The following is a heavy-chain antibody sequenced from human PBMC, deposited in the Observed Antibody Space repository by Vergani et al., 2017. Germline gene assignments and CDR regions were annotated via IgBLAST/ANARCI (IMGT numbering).Heavy chain of an antibody. D-gene: IGHD1-26*01. J-gene: IGHJ6*02. V-gene: IGHV1-69*04. Sequence: QVQLVQSGAEVKKPGSSVKVSCKASGGTFSSYAISWVRQAPGQELEWMGRIIPLLGIANYAQKFQGRVTITADKSTSTAYMELSSLRSEDTAVDYCRVGATYYYGMDVWGQGTTVTVSS. CDR2: IIPLLGIA. CDR1: GGTFSSYA. CDR3: RVGATYYYGMDV.